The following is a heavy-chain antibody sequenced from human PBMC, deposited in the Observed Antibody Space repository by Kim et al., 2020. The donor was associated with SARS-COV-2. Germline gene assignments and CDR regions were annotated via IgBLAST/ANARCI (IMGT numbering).Heavy chain of an antibody. J-gene: IGHJ4*02. D-gene: IGHD6-19*01. Sequence: SETLSLTCTVSGGSISSYYWSWIRQPPGKGLEWIGYIYYSGSTNYNPSLKSRVTISVDTSKNQFSLKLSSVTAADTAVYYCARTGAPGIAVAQWFDYWGQGTLVTVSS. CDR1: GGSISSYY. CDR3: ARTGAPGIAVAQWFDY. V-gene: IGHV4-59*08. CDR2: IYYSGST.